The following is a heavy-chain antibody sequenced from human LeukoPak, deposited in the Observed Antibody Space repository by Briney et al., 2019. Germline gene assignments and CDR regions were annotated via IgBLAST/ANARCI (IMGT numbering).Heavy chain of an antibody. V-gene: IGHV3-11*04. CDR3: APVGFGSGYYVPPYDY. D-gene: IGHD3-3*01. J-gene: IGHJ4*02. Sequence: GGSLRLSCAASGFTFSDYYMSWIRQAPGKGLEWVSYISSSGSTIYYADSVKGRFTISRDNAKDPLYLQMNSLRAEDTAVYYCAPVGFGSGYYVPPYDYWGQGTLVTVSS. CDR2: ISSSGSTI. CDR1: GFTFSDYY.